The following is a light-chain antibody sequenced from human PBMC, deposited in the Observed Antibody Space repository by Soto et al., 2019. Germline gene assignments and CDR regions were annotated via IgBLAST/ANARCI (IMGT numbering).Light chain of an antibody. CDR3: QQLRMYPST. Sequence: DIQMTQSPSSLSASVGDRVTITCRASQAIRNDLGWYQQKPAKAPKRLIYAASSLQSGVPSRFSGSGSGTDFALTITSLQAEDFATYYCQQLRMYPSTFGGGTKVDIK. CDR2: AAS. J-gene: IGKJ4*01. V-gene: IGKV1-17*01. CDR1: QAIRND.